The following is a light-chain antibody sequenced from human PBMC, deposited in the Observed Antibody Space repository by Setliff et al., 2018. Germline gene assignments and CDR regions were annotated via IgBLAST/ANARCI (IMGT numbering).Light chain of an antibody. J-gene: IGLJ1*01. CDR1: SSDVGGYNY. CDR3: SSYAGSNNYV. CDR2: EVS. V-gene: IGLV2-8*01. Sequence: QSVLAQPPSASGSPGQSVTISCTGPSSDVGGYNYVSWYQQHPGKAPKLMIYEVSKWPSGVPDRFSGSKSGNTASLTVSGLQAEDEANYCCSSYAGSNNYVFGTGTKVTVL.